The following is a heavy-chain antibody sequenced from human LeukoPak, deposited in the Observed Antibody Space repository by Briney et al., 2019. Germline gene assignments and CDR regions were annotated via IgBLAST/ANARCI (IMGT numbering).Heavy chain of an antibody. D-gene: IGHD2-21*02. V-gene: IGHV3-48*03. CDR2: ISSSGSTI. CDR1: VFTFSSYE. CDR3: ASPLAYCGGDCHIDAFDI. J-gene: IGHJ3*02. Sequence: GGSLRLSCAASVFTFSSYEMNWVRQAPGKGLEWVSYISSSGSTIYYADSVKGRFTISRDNAKNSLYLQMNSLRAEDTAVYYCASPLAYCGGDCHIDAFDIWGQGTMVTVSS.